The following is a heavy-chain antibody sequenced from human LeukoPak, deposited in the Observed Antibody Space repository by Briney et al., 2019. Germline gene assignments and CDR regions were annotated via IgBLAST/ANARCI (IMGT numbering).Heavy chain of an antibody. CDR2: ISHSGST. J-gene: IGHJ4*02. D-gene: IGHD1-26*01. V-gene: IGHV4-34*01. Sequence: SETLSLTCAVYGGSFSGYYWSWIRQPPGKGLEWIGEISHSGSTNYNPSLKSRVTISVDTSKNQFSLKLSSVTAADTAVYYCARQAYSGYVDYWGQGTLVTVSS. CDR3: ARQAYSGYVDY. CDR1: GGSFSGYY.